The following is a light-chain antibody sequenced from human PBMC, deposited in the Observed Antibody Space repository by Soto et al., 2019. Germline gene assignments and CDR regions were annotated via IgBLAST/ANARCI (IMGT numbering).Light chain of an antibody. CDR2: QAS. CDR1: QSMSSW. CDR3: QQYYSYPYT. Sequence: DIQMTQSPSTLSASVGDSVTITCRASQSMSSWLAWYQEKPGKAPKLLIYQASNLENGVPSRFSGSASGTEFTLTISSLQPDDFATYYCQQYYSYPYTFGQGTKLAIK. J-gene: IGKJ2*01. V-gene: IGKV1-5*03.